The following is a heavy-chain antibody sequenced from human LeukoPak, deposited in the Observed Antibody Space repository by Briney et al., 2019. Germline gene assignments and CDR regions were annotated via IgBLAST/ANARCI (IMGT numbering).Heavy chain of an antibody. D-gene: IGHD3-9*01. V-gene: IGHV4-34*01. CDR1: GGSFSGYY. CDR2: INHSGST. CDR3: ARLVRYFDWLFEISPGLGFDY. Sequence: SETLSLTCAVYGGSFSGYYWSWIRQPPGKGLEWIGEINHSGSTNYNPSLKSRVTISVDTSKNQFSLKLSSVTAADTAVYCCARLVRYFDWLFEISPGLGFDYWGQGTLVTVSS. J-gene: IGHJ4*02.